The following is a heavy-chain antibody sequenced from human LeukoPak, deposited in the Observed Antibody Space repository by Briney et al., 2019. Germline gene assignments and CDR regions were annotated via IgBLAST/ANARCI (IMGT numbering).Heavy chain of an antibody. CDR3: ARRKTFGVFTNDGFDL. Sequence: GESLKISCGASGYTLTTYWIGWVRQMPGKGLEWMGIIYPEDSDTRYSPSLQGHVTISADRSKNTAYLQWSSLKASDTAIYFCARRKTFGVFTNDGFDLWGQGTLVTVSS. V-gene: IGHV5-51*01. CDR1: GYTLTTYW. D-gene: IGHD3-3*01. CDR2: IYPEDSDT. J-gene: IGHJ3*01.